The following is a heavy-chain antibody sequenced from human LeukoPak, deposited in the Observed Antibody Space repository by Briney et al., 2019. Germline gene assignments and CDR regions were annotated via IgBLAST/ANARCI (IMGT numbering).Heavy chain of an antibody. CDR3: TTARPLPHCSSTSCYFSIAFDI. Sequence: GGSLRLSCAASGFNFSNAWMSWVRQAPGKGLEWVGRIKSKTDGGTTDYAAPVKGRFTISRDDSKNTLYLQMNSLKTEDTAVYYCTTARPLPHCSSTSCYFSIAFDIWGQGTMVTVSS. CDR1: GFNFSNAW. V-gene: IGHV3-15*01. D-gene: IGHD2-2*01. CDR2: IKSKTDGGTT. J-gene: IGHJ3*02.